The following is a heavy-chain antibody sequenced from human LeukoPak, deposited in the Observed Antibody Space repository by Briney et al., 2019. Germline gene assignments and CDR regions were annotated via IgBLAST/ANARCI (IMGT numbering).Heavy chain of an antibody. CDR3: ARSGDFGCLYSETCC. J-gene: IGHJ4*02. CDR2: IIPIFGTA. V-gene: IGHV1-69*01. Sequence: GSSVKVSCKASGGTFSSYAISWVRQAPGQGLEWMGGIIPIFGTANYAQKFQGRVTITADESTRTAYMELSSLRSEDTAVYYCARSGDFGCLYSETCCWGQGTLVTVSS. D-gene: IGHD3-10*01. CDR1: GGTFSSYA.